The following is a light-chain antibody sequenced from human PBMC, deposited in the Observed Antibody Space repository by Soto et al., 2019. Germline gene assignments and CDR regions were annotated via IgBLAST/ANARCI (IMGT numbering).Light chain of an antibody. CDR3: QQYYNTLWT. Sequence: DILLTPSPDSLAVSPGERATIRCRCSQTLLYPSSNKNFLAWYQQKPGQPPKLLIYWASTRESGVPDRCRGGGSGTDFTLTIDSLQAEDVAVYYCQQYYNTLWTFGQGTKVDIK. J-gene: IGKJ1*01. CDR1: QTLLYPSSNKNF. CDR2: WAS. V-gene: IGKV4-1*01.